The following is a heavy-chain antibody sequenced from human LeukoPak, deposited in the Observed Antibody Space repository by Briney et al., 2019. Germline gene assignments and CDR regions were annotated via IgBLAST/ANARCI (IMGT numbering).Heavy chain of an antibody. CDR1: GYTFTGYY. J-gene: IGHJ5*02. CDR3: ARIEAAGTDWFDP. D-gene: IGHD6-13*01. V-gene: IGHV1-2*02. Sequence: AASVKVSCKASGYTFTGYYMHWVRQGPGQGLEWMGWINPNSGGTNYAQKFQGRVTMTRDTSISTAYMELCRLRSDDTAVYYCARIEAAGTDWFDPWGQGTLVTVSS. CDR2: INPNSGGT.